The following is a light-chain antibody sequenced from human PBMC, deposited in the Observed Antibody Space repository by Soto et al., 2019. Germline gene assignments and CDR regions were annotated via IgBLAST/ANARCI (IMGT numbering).Light chain of an antibody. J-gene: IGLJ3*02. CDR2: NNN. Sequence: QPVLTQPPSASGTPGQRVTIPCSGSSSNIGSNFVNWYQQLPGTAPKLLMYNNNQRPSGVPDRFSGSKSGTSASLAISGLQSEDEADYHCATWDDSLNGLVFGGGTKVTV. CDR1: SSNIGSNF. V-gene: IGLV1-44*01. CDR3: ATWDDSLNGLV.